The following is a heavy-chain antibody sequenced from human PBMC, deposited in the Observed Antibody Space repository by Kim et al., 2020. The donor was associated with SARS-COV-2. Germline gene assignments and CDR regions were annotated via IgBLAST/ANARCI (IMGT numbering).Heavy chain of an antibody. CDR2: INQSGST. D-gene: IGHD2-2*02. Sequence: SETLSLTCAVYGGSFSNNFWSWIRQPPGKGLEWIGEINQSGSTNYNPSLKSRVTISVDASNNQFSLKLSSVTAADTALYFCARSRCSSTSCYRTAYYFDYWGQGNLVTVSS. J-gene: IGHJ4*02. CDR1: GGSFSNNF. CDR3: ARSRCSSTSCYRTAYYFDY. V-gene: IGHV4-34*01.